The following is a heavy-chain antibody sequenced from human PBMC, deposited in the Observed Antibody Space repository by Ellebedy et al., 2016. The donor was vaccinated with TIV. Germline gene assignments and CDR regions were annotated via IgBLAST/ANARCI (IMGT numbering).Heavy chain of an antibody. CDR3: ATDWELYD. V-gene: IGHV3-7*01. J-gene: IGHJ4*02. CDR2: IKQDGSVK. Sequence: GESLKISCVVPGFTFSSHGMHWVRQAPGKGLEWVADIKQDGSVKNYMDSVKGRFTISRDNAQNLLYLQMNSLRVEDTGVYYCATDWELYDWGQGTLVTVSS. CDR1: GFTFSSHG. D-gene: IGHD3-9*01.